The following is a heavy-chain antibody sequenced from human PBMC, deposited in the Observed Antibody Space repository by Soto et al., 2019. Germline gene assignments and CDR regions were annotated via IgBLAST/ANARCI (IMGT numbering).Heavy chain of an antibody. CDR1: GFTFSSYG. Sequence: QVQLVESGGGVVQPGRSLRLSCAASGFTFSSYGMHWVRQAPGKGLEWVAVIWYDGSNKYYADSVMGRFTISRDNSKNTLYLHMNSLRAEDTAVYYCARVKSSGWPSYCYYGMDVWGQGSTVTASS. CDR2: IWYDGSNK. J-gene: IGHJ6*02. D-gene: IGHD6-19*01. CDR3: ARVKSSGWPSYCYYGMDV. V-gene: IGHV3-33*01.